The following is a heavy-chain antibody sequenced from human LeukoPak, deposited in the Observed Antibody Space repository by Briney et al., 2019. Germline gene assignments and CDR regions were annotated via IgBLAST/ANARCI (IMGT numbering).Heavy chain of an antibody. CDR2: INPNSGGT. D-gene: IGHD4-17*01. Sequence: GASVKVSCKASGYTFTGYYMHWVRQAPGQGLEWMGRINPNSGGTNYAQKFQGRVTMTRDTSISTAYMELSRRRSDDTAVYYCARDLSGGDYEGYWGQGTLVTVSS. V-gene: IGHV1-2*06. CDR1: GYTFTGYY. CDR3: ARDLSGGDYEGY. J-gene: IGHJ4*02.